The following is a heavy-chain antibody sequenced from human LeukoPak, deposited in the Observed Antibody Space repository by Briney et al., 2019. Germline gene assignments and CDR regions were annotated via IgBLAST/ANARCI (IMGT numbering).Heavy chain of an antibody. CDR3: ARGWITMVRGVPPGYYYGMDV. CDR2: INHSGST. D-gene: IGHD3-10*01. V-gene: IGHV4-34*01. Sequence: SETLSLTCAVYGGSFSGYYWSWIRQPPGKGLEWIGEINHSGSTNYNPSLKSRVTISVDTSKNQFSLKLSSVTAADTAVYYCARGWITMVRGVPPGYYYGMDVWGQGTTVTVSS. J-gene: IGHJ6*02. CDR1: GGSFSGYY.